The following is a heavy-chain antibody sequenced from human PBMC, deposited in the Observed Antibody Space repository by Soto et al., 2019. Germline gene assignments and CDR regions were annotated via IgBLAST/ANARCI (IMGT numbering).Heavy chain of an antibody. CDR3: ARSSGRYGMDV. V-gene: IGHV4-28*01. CDR1: GYSISSSNW. J-gene: IGHJ6*02. CDR2: IYYSGGA. Sequence: QVQLQESGPGMVKPSDTLSLTCAVSGYSISSSNWWGWIRQPPGKGLEWVGYIYYSGGADYNPTLKSRVTMSEDTSKNQFSLKLSPETAVDTAVYYCARSSGRYGMDVWGQGTTVTVSS. D-gene: IGHD3-10*01.